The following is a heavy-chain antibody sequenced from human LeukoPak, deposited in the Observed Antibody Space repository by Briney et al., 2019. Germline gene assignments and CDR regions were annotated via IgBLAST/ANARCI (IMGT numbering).Heavy chain of an antibody. CDR1: GFTFSSYW. CDR2: IKQDGSEK. D-gene: IGHD6-13*01. Sequence: GGSLRLSCAASGFTFSSYWMSWVRQAPGKGLEWVANIKQDGSEKYYVDSVKGRFTISRDNAKNSLYLQMNSLRAEDTAVYYCARARIAAAAECAFDMWGQGTMVTVSS. J-gene: IGHJ3*02. CDR3: ARARIAAAAECAFDM. V-gene: IGHV3-7*01.